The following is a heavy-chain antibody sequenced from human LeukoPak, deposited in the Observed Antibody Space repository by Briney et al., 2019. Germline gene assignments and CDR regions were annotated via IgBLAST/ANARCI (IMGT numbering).Heavy chain of an antibody. CDR3: ARTAPYYDFWSGNGSFDY. Sequence: PSQTLSLTCTVSGGSISSGGYYWSWIRQHPRKGLEWIGYIYYSGSTYYNPSLKSRVTISVDTSKNQFSLKLSSVTAADTAVYYCARTAPYYDFWSGNGSFDYWGQGTLVTVSS. D-gene: IGHD3-3*01. CDR1: GGSISSGGYY. CDR2: IYYSGST. J-gene: IGHJ4*02. V-gene: IGHV4-31*03.